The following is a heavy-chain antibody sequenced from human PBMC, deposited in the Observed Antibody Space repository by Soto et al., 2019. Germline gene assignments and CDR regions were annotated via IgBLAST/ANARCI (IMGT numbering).Heavy chain of an antibody. CDR1: GFTFSTYA. CDR3: AKRPLKFSGSYFDY. Sequence: EEQLLDSGGGLVQPGGSLRLSCAASGFTFSTYAMSWVRQAPGKGLEWVSTISDSGGSTYYADSVKGRFTISRDNSKNTLYLQMNSLRAEDTAVYYCAKRPLKFSGSYFDYWGQGTLVTVSS. V-gene: IGHV3-23*01. J-gene: IGHJ4*02. CDR2: ISDSGGST. D-gene: IGHD1-26*01.